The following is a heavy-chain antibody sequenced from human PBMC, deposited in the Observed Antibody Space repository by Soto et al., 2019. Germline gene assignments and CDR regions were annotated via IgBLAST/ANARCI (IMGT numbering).Heavy chain of an antibody. CDR1: GYTFTGYY. Sequence: QVQLVQSGAEVKKPGASVKVSCKASGYTFTGYYMHWVRQAPGQGLEWMGWINPNSGGTNYAQKLQGWVTRTRETSISTAYMELSRLGSDDTAVYYCARGGVVRGVSDAFDIWGQGTMVTVSS. D-gene: IGHD3-10*01. V-gene: IGHV1-2*04. CDR2: INPNSGGT. J-gene: IGHJ3*02. CDR3: ARGGVVRGVSDAFDI.